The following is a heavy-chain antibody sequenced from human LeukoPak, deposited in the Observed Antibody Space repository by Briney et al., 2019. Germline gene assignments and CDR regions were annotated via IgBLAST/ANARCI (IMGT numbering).Heavy chain of an antibody. V-gene: IGHV1-2*02. Sequence: ASVKVSCKASGYTFIDYYIHWVRLAPGQGLEWMGWINPNSGGTNYGQKFQGRVTITRDTTISTAYMELSRLISDETDVYYCARIRYYYGSGSYSLGYWGQGTLVTVSS. CDR2: INPNSGGT. CDR1: GYTFIDYY. D-gene: IGHD3-10*01. CDR3: ARIRYYYGSGSYSLGY. J-gene: IGHJ4*02.